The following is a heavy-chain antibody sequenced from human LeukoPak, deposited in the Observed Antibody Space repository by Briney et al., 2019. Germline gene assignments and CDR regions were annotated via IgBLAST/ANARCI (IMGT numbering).Heavy chain of an antibody. D-gene: IGHD3-22*01. CDR3: ARIAGDYYDSSGYYPNWFDP. CDR2: IYYSGST. CDR1: GGSISSYY. V-gene: IGHV4-59*01. J-gene: IGHJ5*02. Sequence: PSETLSLPCTVSGGSISSYYWSWVRQPPGKGLEWIGYIYYSGSTNYNPSLKSRVTISVDTSKNQFSLKLSSVTAADTAVYYCARIAGDYYDSSGYYPNWFDPWGQGTLVTVSS.